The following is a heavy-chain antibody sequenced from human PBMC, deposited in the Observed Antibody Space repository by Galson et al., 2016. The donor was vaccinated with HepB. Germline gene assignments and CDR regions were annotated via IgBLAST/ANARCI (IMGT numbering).Heavy chain of an antibody. CDR3: ATGGWMAASHF. V-gene: IGHV3-21*01. CDR1: GSTFSINS. Sequence: SLRLSCAASGSTFSINSMSWVHQAPGKGLEWIAATASSSSYIYYRDSVKGRFTISRDNAKNSLYLQMDSLRAEDTAVYYCATGGWMAASHFWGQGTLVTVSS. CDR2: TASSSSYI. J-gene: IGHJ4*02. D-gene: IGHD5-24*01.